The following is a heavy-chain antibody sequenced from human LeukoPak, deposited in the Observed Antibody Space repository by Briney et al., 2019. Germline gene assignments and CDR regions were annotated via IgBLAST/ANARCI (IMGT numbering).Heavy chain of an antibody. CDR3: ARTYSGSYIDY. D-gene: IGHD1-26*01. J-gene: IGHJ4*02. CDR1: GYTFTSYD. V-gene: IGHV1-8*01. CDR2: MNPNSGNT. Sequence: ASVKVSCKASGYTFTSYDINWVRQAPGQGLEWMGWMNPNSGNTGYARKFQGRVTMTRNTSISTAYMELSSLRSEDTAVYYCARTYSGSYIDYWGQGTLVTVSS.